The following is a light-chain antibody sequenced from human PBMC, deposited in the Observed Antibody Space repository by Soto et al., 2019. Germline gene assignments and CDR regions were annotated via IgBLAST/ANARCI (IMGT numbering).Light chain of an antibody. CDR2: GAS. J-gene: IGKJ1*01. CDR1: ESVSSY. Sequence: ETVMTQSPATLSVAPGERATLSSRASESVSSYLAWYQQKPGQAPRLLIYGASARATGVPARLSGRGSGTDFTLIISSLQPEDFAVYYCHQYLNWPQAFGQGTKVEIK. V-gene: IGKV3-15*01. CDR3: HQYLNWPQA.